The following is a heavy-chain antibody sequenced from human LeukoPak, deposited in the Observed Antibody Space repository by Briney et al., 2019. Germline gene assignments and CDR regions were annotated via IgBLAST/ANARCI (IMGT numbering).Heavy chain of an antibody. CDR2: IKQDGSEK. CDR3: ARDFGTYGSGSFDAFDI. V-gene: IGHV3-7*01. CDR1: GFTFSSYW. Sequence: GGSLRLSCAASGFTFSSYWMSWVRQAPGKGLGWVANIKQDGSEKYYVDSVKGRFTISRDNAKNSLYLQMNSLRAEDTAVYYCARDFGTYGSGSFDAFDIWGQGTMVTVSS. D-gene: IGHD3-10*01. J-gene: IGHJ3*02.